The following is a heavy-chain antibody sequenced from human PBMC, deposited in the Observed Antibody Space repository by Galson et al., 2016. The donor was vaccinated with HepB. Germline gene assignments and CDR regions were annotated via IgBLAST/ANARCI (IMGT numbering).Heavy chain of an antibody. Sequence: SLRLSCAVSGFTFSNYAMHWVRQAPGKGLEWVAVTDGTNKYYADSVKGRFTISRDDSKSTLYLQMDRLIAEDTAVYYCATDPIVGVPDYFDYWGQGTLVTVSS. D-gene: IGHD1-26*01. CDR1: GFTFSNYA. J-gene: IGHJ4*02. V-gene: IGHV3-30-3*01. CDR2: TDGTNK. CDR3: ATDPIVGVPDYFDY.